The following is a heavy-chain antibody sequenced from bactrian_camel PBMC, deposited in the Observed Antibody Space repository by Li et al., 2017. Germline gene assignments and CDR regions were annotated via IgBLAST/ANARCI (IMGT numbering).Heavy chain of an antibody. Sequence: QVQLVESGGGAVEAGGSLRLTCRADANTYSTNCMAWFRRPAGKEREGVAAIYTGCGSTYYADSVKGRFTISQDNAAKRITLYLQMHSLKTEDTAVYYCAARHCSAYEFNYWGQGTQVTV. CDR1: ANTYSTNC. V-gene: IGHV3S54*01. D-gene: IGHD2*01. CDR3: AARHCSAYEFNY. CDR2: IYTGCGST. J-gene: IGHJ4*01.